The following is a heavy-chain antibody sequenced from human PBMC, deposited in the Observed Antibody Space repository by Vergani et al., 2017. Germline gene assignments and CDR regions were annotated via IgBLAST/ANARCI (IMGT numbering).Heavy chain of an antibody. CDR3: ARDQGSGSYRDAFDI. CDR1: GGSINSHNYY. CDR2: IHTSGST. V-gene: IGHV4-61*02. D-gene: IGHD1-26*01. Sequence: QVQLQESGPGLVKPSQTLSLTCTVSGGSINSHNYYWSWIRQPAGKGLEWIGRIHTSGSTNYNPSLKSRVTISVDTSKNQFSLKLSSVTAADTAVYYCARDQGSGSYRDAFDIWGQGTMVTVSS. J-gene: IGHJ3*02.